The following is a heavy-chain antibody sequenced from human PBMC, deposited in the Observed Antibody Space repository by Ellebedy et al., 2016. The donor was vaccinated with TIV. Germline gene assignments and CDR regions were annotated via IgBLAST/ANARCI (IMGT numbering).Heavy chain of an antibody. D-gene: IGHD3-16*02. CDR1: GYTFTSYG. J-gene: IGHJ3*02. V-gene: IGHV1-18*01. Sequence: ASVKVSXXASGYTFTSYGISWVRQAPGQGLEWMGWISAYNGNTNYAQKLQGRVTMTTDTSTSTAYMELRSLRSDDTAVYYCARAPNHWKDYIWGSYRYGGEDAFDIWGQGTMVTVSS. CDR3: ARAPNHWKDYIWGSYRYGGEDAFDI. CDR2: ISAYNGNT.